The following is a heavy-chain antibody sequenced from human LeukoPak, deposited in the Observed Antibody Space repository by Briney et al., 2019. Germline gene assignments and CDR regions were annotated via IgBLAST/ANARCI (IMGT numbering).Heavy chain of an antibody. CDR3: ARVPGGSYFSAFDI. Sequence: ASVKVSCKASGGTFSSYAIGWVRQAPGQGLEWMGRIIPILGIANYAQKFQGRVTITADKSTSTAYMELSSLRSEDTAVYYCARVPGGSYFSAFDIWGQGTMVTVSS. J-gene: IGHJ3*02. CDR1: GGTFSSYA. CDR2: IIPILGIA. D-gene: IGHD1-26*01. V-gene: IGHV1-69*04.